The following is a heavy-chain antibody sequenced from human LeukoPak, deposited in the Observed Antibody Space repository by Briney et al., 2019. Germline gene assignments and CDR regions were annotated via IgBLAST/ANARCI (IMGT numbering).Heavy chain of an antibody. CDR2: ISAYNGST. CDR1: GYTFTSYG. Sequence: ASVKVSCKASGYTFTSYGISWVRQAPGQGLEWMGWISAYNGSTNYAQKLQGRVTMTTDTSTSTAYVELRSLRSDDTAVYYCARRSGGSWDYYYYMDVWGKGTTVTVSS. J-gene: IGHJ6*03. CDR3: ARRSGGSWDYYYYMDV. V-gene: IGHV1-18*01. D-gene: IGHD2-15*01.